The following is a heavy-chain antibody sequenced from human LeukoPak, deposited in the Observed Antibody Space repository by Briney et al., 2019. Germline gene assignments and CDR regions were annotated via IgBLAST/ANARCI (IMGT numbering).Heavy chain of an antibody. CDR2: INHSGST. CDR1: GGSFSGYY. Sequence: PSETLSLTCAVYGGSFSGYYWSWIRQPPGKGLEWIGEINHSGSTNYNPSLKSRVTMSVDTSKNQFSLKLSSVTAADTAVYYCARDMARGNLDYWGQGTLVTVSS. D-gene: IGHD4-23*01. J-gene: IGHJ4*02. V-gene: IGHV4-34*01. CDR3: ARDMARGNLDY.